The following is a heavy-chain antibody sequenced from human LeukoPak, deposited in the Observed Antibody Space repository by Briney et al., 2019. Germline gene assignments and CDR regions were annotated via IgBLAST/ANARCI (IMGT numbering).Heavy chain of an antibody. V-gene: IGHV3-23*01. CDR2: ISTSGNT. J-gene: IGHJ4*02. CDR3: AGGLRGNYDY. CDR1: GFTFSDYA. Sequence: GGSLRLSCAASGFTFSDYAMAWVRQAPGKGLEWVSSISTSGNTYYADSVKGRFTISRDNSKDTLYLQMNSLTTEDTALYYCAGGLRGNYDYWGQGTLLTVSS. D-gene: IGHD1-7*01.